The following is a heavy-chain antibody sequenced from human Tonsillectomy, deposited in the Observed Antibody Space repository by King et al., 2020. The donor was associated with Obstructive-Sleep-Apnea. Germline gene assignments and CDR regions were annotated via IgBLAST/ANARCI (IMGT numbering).Heavy chain of an antibody. CDR2: IYYSGST. J-gene: IGHJ4*02. CDR1: GGSISRYY. CDR3: ARDIPHYYDSSGYYGLDY. V-gene: IGHV4-59*01. Sequence: HVQLQESGPGLVKPSETLSLTCTVSGGSISRYYWSWIRQPPGKGLEWIVYIYYSGSTNYNPPLKSRVTISVDTSKNQFSLKLSSVTAADTAVYYCARDIPHYYDSSGYYGLDYWGQGTLVTVSS. D-gene: IGHD3-22*01.